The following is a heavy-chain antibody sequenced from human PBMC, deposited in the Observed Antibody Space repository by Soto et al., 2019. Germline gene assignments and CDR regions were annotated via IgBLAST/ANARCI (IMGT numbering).Heavy chain of an antibody. CDR1: GFTFSSYT. J-gene: IGHJ3*02. CDR2: ISYDGSNK. D-gene: IGHD3-9*01. Sequence: QVQLVESGGGVVQPGRSLILSCAASGFTFSSYTMHWVRQAPGKGLEWVTLISYDGSNKYYADSVKGRFTISRDNSKNTLYLQMNSLRAEDTAVYYCARDASFDWLSPDTLDIWGQGTMVTVSS. CDR3: ARDASFDWLSPDTLDI. V-gene: IGHV3-30-3*01.